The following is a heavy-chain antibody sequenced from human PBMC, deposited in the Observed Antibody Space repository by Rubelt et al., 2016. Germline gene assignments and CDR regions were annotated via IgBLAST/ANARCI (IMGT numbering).Heavy chain of an antibody. D-gene: IGHD2-2*01. J-gene: IGHJ4*02. CDR3: VRRDYARSTLDY. CDR1: GGSISNDNYY. CDR2: IYYSGVT. V-gene: IGHV4-39*01. Sequence: QLQLQESGPRLVKPSETLSLTCSVSGGSISNDNYYWGWIRQPPGEGLEWIGSIYYSGVTYHTASLQSRVTLSVDTYNNQFSRKLGSVTAADTAVYYCVRRDYARSTLDYWGQGTLVTVSS.